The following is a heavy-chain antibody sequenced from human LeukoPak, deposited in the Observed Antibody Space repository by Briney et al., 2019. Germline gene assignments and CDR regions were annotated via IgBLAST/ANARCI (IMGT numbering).Heavy chain of an antibody. CDR3: ANLRFLEWSTDYYGMDV. CDR2: FYPEDGET. CDR1: GYTLTELS. J-gene: IGHJ6*02. V-gene: IGHV1-24*01. D-gene: IGHD3-3*01. Sequence: ASVKVSCKVSGYTLTELSMHWVRQAPGKGLEWMGGFYPEDGETIYAQKFQGRVTMTEDTSTDTAYMKLSSLRSEDTAVYYCANLRFLEWSTDYYGMDVWGQGTTVTVSS.